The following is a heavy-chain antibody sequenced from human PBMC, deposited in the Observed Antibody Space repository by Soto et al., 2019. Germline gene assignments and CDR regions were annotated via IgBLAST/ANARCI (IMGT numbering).Heavy chain of an antibody. Sequence: QVQLVESGGGVVQPGRSLRLSCAASGFTFSSYGIHWVRQAPGKGLESVALISHDGTDKYYADSVKGRFTISRDNFNNTLYLQMSSLRPEDTAVYYCVKERYAQLWLEDYGMDVWGQGTTVTV. J-gene: IGHJ6*02. V-gene: IGHV3-30*18. CDR1: GFTFSSYG. CDR3: VKERYAQLWLEDYGMDV. D-gene: IGHD5-18*01. CDR2: ISHDGTDK.